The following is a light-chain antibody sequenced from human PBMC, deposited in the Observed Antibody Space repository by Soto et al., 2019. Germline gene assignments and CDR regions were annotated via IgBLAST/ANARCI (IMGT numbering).Light chain of an antibody. V-gene: IGLV2-14*01. CDR3: SSYTRSSTYV. CDR1: SSDVGAYDY. CDR2: EVT. J-gene: IGLJ1*01. Sequence: QSALTQPASVSASPGQSIAISCSGTSSDVGAYDYVSWYHHHPGKAPKLIIYEVTYRPSGVSNRFSASKSGNTASLTISGLQAEDEADYYCSSYTRSSTYVFGTGTKLTVL.